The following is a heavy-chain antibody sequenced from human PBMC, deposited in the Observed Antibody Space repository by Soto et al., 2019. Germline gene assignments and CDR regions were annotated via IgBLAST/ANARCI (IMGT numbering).Heavy chain of an antibody. J-gene: IGHJ5*02. CDR2: ISYDGSNK. CDR3: AKDLWQQLDPEWFDP. Sequence: QVQLVESGGGVVQPGRSLRLSCAASGFTFSSNGMHWVRQAPGKGLEWVAVISYDGSNKYYADSVKGRFTISRDNSKNTLYLQMNSLRAEDTAVYYCAKDLWQQLDPEWFDPWGQGTLVTVSS. CDR1: GFTFSSNG. D-gene: IGHD6-13*01. V-gene: IGHV3-30*18.